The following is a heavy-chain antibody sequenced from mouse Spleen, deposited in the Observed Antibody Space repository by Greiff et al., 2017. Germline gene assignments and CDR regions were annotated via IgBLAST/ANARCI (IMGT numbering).Heavy chain of an antibody. V-gene: IGHV2-6-7*01. J-gene: IGHJ3*01. CDR3: ARDYYYGSSFFAY. CDR1: GFSLTGYG. D-gene: IGHD1-1*01. Sequence: VMLVESGPGLVAPSQSLSITCTVSGFSLTGYGVNWVRQPPGKGLEWLGMIWGDGSTDYNSALKSRLSISKDNSKSQVFLKMNSLQTDDTARYYCARDYYYGSSFFAYWGQGTLVTVSA. CDR2: IWGDGST.